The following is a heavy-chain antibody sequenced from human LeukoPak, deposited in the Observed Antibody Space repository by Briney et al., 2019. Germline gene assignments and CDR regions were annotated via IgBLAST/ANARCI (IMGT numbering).Heavy chain of an antibody. J-gene: IGHJ4*02. CDR2: IKQDGSEK. V-gene: IGHV3-7*01. CDR1: GFALSSYW. CDR3: ARDPLPYYYDSSGYYYDY. D-gene: IGHD3-22*01. Sequence: VGSLRLSCAASGFALSSYWMSSGRRAPRKGLGWVANIKQDGSEKYYVDSVKGGFTISRDNAKHSLYLQMNSLRAEDTAVYYCARDPLPYYYDSSGYYYDYWGQGTLVTVSS.